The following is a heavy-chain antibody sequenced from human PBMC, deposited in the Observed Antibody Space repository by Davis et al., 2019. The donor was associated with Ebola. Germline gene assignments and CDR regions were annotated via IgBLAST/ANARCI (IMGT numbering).Heavy chain of an antibody. CDR2: INPNSGGT. CDR3: ARVAVAAIYYYGMDV. Sequence: ASVKVSCKASGYTFTGYYMHWVRQAPGQGLEWMGWINPNSGGTNYAQKFQGRVTMTTDTSTSTAYMELRSLRSDDTAVYYCARVAVAAIYYYGMDVWGQGTTVTVSS. CDR1: GYTFTGYY. D-gene: IGHD6-19*01. V-gene: IGHV1-2*02. J-gene: IGHJ6*02.